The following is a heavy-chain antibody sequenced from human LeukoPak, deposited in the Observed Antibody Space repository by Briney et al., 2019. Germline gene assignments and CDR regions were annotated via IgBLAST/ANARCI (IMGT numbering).Heavy chain of an antibody. J-gene: IGHJ4*02. CDR2: IKQDGRAK. D-gene: IGHD2-21*01. V-gene: IGHV3-7*01. CDR1: GFIFSSDW. CDR3: ATGEGH. Sequence: GGSLRLSCSASGFIFSSDWMKWVRQAPGKGLEWVATIKQDGRAKYYVDSVKGRFTISRDNAKKTLYLELNTLRAEDTAVYYCATGEGHWGQGTLVTASS.